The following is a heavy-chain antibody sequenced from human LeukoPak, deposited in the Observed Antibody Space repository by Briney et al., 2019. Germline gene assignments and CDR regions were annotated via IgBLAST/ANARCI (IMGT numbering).Heavy chain of an antibody. CDR1: GGSFSGYY. CDR2: INHSGST. V-gene: IGHV4-34*01. D-gene: IGHD6-19*01. J-gene: IGHJ4*02. Sequence: PSETLSLTCAVYGGSFSGYYWSWIRQPPGKGLEWIGEINHSGSTNYNPSLKSRVTISGDTSKNQLSLNLSSVTAADTAVYYCARGRRRSSGWSFDYWGQGTLVTVSS. CDR3: ARGRRRSSGWSFDY.